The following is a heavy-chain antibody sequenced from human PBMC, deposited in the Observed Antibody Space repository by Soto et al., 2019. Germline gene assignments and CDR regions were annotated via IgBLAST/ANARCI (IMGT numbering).Heavy chain of an antibody. V-gene: IGHV4-39*02. CDR1: GGSISSSSYY. CDR3: AREGRQWLAIDAFDI. CDR2: IYYSGST. D-gene: IGHD6-19*01. J-gene: IGHJ3*02. Sequence: TLSLTCTVSGGSISSSSYYWGWIRQPPGKGLEWIGSIYYSGSTYYNPSLKSRVTISVDTSKNQFSLKLSSGTAADTAVYYCAREGRQWLAIDAFDIWGQGTMVTVSS.